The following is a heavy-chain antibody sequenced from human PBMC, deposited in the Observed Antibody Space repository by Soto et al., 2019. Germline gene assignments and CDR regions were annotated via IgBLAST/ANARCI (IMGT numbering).Heavy chain of an antibody. D-gene: IGHD3-3*01. CDR3: AKGGPSYYDFWRGYHTAY. CDR2: ISYDGSNK. CDR1: GFTFSSYG. Sequence: GGSLRLSCAASGFTFSSYGMHWVRQAPGKGLEWVAVISYDGSNKYYADSVKGRFTISRDNSKNTLYLQMSSLRAEDTAVYYCAKGGPSYYDFWRGYHTAYWGQGTLVTVSS. J-gene: IGHJ4*02. V-gene: IGHV3-30*18.